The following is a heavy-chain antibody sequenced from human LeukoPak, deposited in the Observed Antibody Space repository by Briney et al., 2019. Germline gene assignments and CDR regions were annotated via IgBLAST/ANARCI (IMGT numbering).Heavy chain of an antibody. V-gene: IGHV4-34*01. CDR1: GGSFSGYY. CDR2: INHSGSN. J-gene: IGHJ5*02. Sequence: SETLSLTCAVYGGSFSGYYWSWVRQPPGKGLEWMGEINHSGSNNYNPSLKRGVTISLDTSKNQFSLKLSSVTAADTAVYYCARSRIAVASLVGPWGQGTLVTVSS. D-gene: IGHD6-19*01. CDR3: ARSRIAVASLVGP.